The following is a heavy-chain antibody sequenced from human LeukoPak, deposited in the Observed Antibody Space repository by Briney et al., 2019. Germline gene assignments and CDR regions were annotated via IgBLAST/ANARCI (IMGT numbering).Heavy chain of an antibody. CDR2: IRNDGSNQ. D-gene: IGHD1-14*01. Sequence: AGGSLRLSCAASGFTFSSYAMHWVRQAPGKGLEWVGVIRNDGSNQYYADSVKGQFTISRDNSKNTLYLQMHSLRTEDTAVFYCAHLKNRGVFDYWGQGTLVTVSS. V-gene: IGHV3-30*04. J-gene: IGHJ4*02. CDR1: GFTFSSYA. CDR3: AHLKNRGVFDY.